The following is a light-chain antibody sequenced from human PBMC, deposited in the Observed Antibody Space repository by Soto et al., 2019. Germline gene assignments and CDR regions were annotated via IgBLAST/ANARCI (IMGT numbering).Light chain of an antibody. J-gene: IGLJ1*01. Sequence: QSVLTQPRSVSGSPGQSVTTSCTGTSSDVGGYNYVSWYQQHPGKAPKLMIYEVSKRPSGVPDRFSGSKSGNTASLTVSGLQAEDEADYYCSSYAGSNNFVFGTGTKVTVL. CDR2: EVS. V-gene: IGLV2-8*01. CDR3: SSYAGSNNFV. CDR1: SSDVGGYNY.